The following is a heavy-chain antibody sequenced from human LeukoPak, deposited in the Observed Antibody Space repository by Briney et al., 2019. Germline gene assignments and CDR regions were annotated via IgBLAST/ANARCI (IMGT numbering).Heavy chain of an antibody. V-gene: IGHV1-18*01. CDR3: ARDGSSGLLDY. Sequence: ASVKVSCKASGGTFSSYAISWVRQAPGQGLEWMGWISAYNGNTNYAQKLQGRVTMTTDTSTSTAYMELRSLRSDDTAVYYCARDGSSGLLDYWGQGTLVTVSS. D-gene: IGHD6-19*01. CDR2: ISAYNGNT. CDR1: GGTFSSYA. J-gene: IGHJ4*02.